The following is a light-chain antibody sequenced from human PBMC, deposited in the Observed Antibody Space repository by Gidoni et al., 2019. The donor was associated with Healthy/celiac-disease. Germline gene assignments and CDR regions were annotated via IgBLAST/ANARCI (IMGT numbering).Light chain of an antibody. CDR1: QSVSSN. Sequence: EIVMTQSPATLSVSPGERATLSCRASQSVSSNLACYQQKPGQAPRLLIYGASTSATGIPARFSGSGSGTEFTLTISSLQSEDFAVYYCQQYNNWPPWTFGQGTKVEIK. CDR3: QQYNNWPPWT. J-gene: IGKJ1*01. V-gene: IGKV3-15*01. CDR2: GAS.